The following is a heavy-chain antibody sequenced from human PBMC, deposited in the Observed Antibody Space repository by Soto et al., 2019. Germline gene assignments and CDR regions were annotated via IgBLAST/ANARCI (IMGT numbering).Heavy chain of an antibody. V-gene: IGHV3-30*03. CDR3: ARGYSYGYAGMDV. D-gene: IGHD5-18*01. CDR1: GFTFSSYG. CDR2: ISYDGSNK. Sequence: GGSLRLSCAASGFTFSSYGMHWVRQAPGKGLEWVAVISYDGSNKYYADSVKGRFTISRDNSKNTLYLQMNSLRAEDTAVYYCARGYSYGYAGMDVWGQGTTVTVSS. J-gene: IGHJ6*02.